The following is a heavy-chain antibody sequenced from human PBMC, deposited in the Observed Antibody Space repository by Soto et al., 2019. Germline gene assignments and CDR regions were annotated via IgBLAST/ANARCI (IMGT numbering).Heavy chain of an antibody. Sequence: ASVKVSCKASGYTFTGYYMHWVRQAPGQGLEWMGWINPNSGGTNYAQKFQGWVTMTRDTSISTAYMELSRLRSDDTAVYYCARDSNSYDSRDQLGRAFDIWGQGTMVTVSS. CDR1: GYTFTGYY. V-gene: IGHV1-2*04. J-gene: IGHJ3*02. CDR2: INPNSGGT. D-gene: IGHD3-22*01. CDR3: ARDSNSYDSRDQLGRAFDI.